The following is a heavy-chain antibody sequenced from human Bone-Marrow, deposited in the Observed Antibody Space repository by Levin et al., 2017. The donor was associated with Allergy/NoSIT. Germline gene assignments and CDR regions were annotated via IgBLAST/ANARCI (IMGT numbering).Heavy chain of an antibody. J-gene: IGHJ4*02. D-gene: IGHD6-19*01. CDR1: GFTFSSYW. V-gene: IGHV3-7*01. CDR3: ARARAVAGTGYFDY. Sequence: LSLTCAASGFTFSSYWMSWVRQAPGKGLEWVANIKQDGSEKYYVDSVKGRFTISRDNAKNSLYLQMNSLRAEDTAVYYCARARAVAGTGYFDYWGQGTLVTVSS. CDR2: IKQDGSEK.